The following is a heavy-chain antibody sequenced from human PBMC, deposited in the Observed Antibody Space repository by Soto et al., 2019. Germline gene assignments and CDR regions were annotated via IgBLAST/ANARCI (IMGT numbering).Heavy chain of an antibody. V-gene: IGHV3-33*01. CDR2: IWYDGGNK. Sequence: QVQLVESGGGVVQPGRSLRLSCAASGFTFSNFGMHWVRQAPGRGLEWVAIIWYDGGNKYYSDSVKGRFTISRDNSKNTLYLQKNNLRADDTAVYYCARGYSSQSCTFDYWGQGTLVTVSS. CDR3: ARGYSSQSCTFDY. D-gene: IGHD6-19*01. J-gene: IGHJ4*02. CDR1: GFTFSNFG.